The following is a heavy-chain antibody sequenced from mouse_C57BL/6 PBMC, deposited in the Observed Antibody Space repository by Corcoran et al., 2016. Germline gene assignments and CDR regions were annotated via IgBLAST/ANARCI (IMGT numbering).Heavy chain of an antibody. CDR3: ASLYYYGSSGFAY. CDR2: INPNNGGT. Sequence: EVQLQQSGPELVKPGASVKISCKASGYTFTDYYMNCVKQSHGKSLEWIGDINPNNGGTSYNQKFKGKATLTVDKSSSTAYMELRSLTSEDSAVYYCASLYYYGSSGFAYWGQGTLVTVSA. J-gene: IGHJ3*01. V-gene: IGHV1-26*01. CDR1: GYTFTDYY. D-gene: IGHD1-1*01.